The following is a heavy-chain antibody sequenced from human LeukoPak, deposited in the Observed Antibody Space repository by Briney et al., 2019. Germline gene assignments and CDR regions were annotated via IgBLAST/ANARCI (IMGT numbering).Heavy chain of an antibody. D-gene: IGHD2-15*01. CDR2: INHSGST. Sequence: SETLSLTCAVYGVSFCGYYWSWIRQPPGKGLEWSGEINHSGSTNYNPSLKSRVTISVDTSKNQFSLKLSSVTAADTAVYYCARGVRYCSGGSCDALDYWGQGTLVTVSS. CDR1: GVSFCGYY. CDR3: ARGVRYCSGGSCDALDY. V-gene: IGHV4-34*01. J-gene: IGHJ4*02.